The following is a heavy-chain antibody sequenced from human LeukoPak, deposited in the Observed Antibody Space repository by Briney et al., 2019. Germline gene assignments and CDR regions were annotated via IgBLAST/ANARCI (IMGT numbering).Heavy chain of an antibody. Sequence: ASVKVSCKAWGYTFTGDYLHWVRQAPGQGLEWMGWFNPNSGDTNYAQRFQGRVSMTRDTSISTGYMDLSRLRSDDTAVYYCAKTLSLKAARYWYFYLWGRGTLVTVSS. J-gene: IGHJ2*01. V-gene: IGHV1-2*02. CDR3: AKTLSLKAARYWYFYL. CDR1: GYTFTGDY. CDR2: FNPNSGDT. D-gene: IGHD6-6*01.